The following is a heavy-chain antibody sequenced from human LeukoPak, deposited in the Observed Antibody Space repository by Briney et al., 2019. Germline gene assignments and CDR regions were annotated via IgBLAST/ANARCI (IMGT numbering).Heavy chain of an antibody. CDR2: ISYGGSNK. CDR1: GFTFSSYG. D-gene: IGHD1-26*01. Sequence: PGGSLRLSCAASGFTFSSYGMHWVRQAPGKGLEWVAVISYGGSNKYYADSVKGRFTISRDNSKNTLYLQMNSLRAEDTAVYYCAKDTGGSYLNYYYYYGMDVWGQGTTVTVSS. J-gene: IGHJ6*02. V-gene: IGHV3-30*18. CDR3: AKDTGGSYLNYYYYYGMDV.